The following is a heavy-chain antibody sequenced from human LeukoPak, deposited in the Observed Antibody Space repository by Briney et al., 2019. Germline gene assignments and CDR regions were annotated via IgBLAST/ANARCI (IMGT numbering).Heavy chain of an antibody. J-gene: IGHJ4*02. V-gene: IGHV1-18*01. D-gene: IGHD3-16*01. Sequence: ASVKVSCKASGYTFTNYDFIWVRQAPGQGLEWMGWISAYNGNTNYAQNLQGRVTLTTDTSTNTAYMELMSLRSDDTAVYYCARGPAWGYYFDFWGQGTLVTVSS. CDR1: GYTFTNYD. CDR3: ARGPAWGYYFDF. CDR2: ISAYNGNT.